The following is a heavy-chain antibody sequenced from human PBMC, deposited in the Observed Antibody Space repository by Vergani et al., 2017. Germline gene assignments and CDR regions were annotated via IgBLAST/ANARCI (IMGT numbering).Heavy chain of an antibody. CDR1: GYTFSTYY. D-gene: IGHD3-9*01. CDR3: ARGDYGILTGYRY. CDR2: INPSGGHT. V-gene: IGHV1-46*03. Sequence: QVQLVQSGAEVKKSGASVKVSCKTSGYTFSTYYMHWVRQDPGQGLEWMGIINPSGGHTNYAQKFQGRVTMTRDTSTSTVYMELSSLRSEDTAIYYCARGDYGILTGYRYWGQGTLVTVSA. J-gene: IGHJ4*02.